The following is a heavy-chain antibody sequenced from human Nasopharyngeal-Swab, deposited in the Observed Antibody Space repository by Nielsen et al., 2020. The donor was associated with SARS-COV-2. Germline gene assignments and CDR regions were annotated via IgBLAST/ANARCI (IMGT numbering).Heavy chain of an antibody. Sequence: GESLEISCAASGFTFSSYGMHWVRQAPGKGLEWVAVIWYDGSNKYYADSVKGRFTISRDNSKNTLYLQMNSLRAEDTAVYYCARDVVVVAAFYYYYYGMDVWGQGTTVTVSS. D-gene: IGHD2-15*01. CDR3: ARDVVVVAAFYYYYYGMDV. CDR1: GFTFSSYG. V-gene: IGHV3-33*01. CDR2: IWYDGSNK. J-gene: IGHJ6*02.